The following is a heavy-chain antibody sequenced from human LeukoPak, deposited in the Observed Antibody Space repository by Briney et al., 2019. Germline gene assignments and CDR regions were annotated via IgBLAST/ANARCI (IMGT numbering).Heavy chain of an antibody. J-gene: IGHJ4*02. D-gene: IGHD3/OR15-3a*01. CDR1: GFTFSSYA. V-gene: IGHV3-23*01. CDR2: ISSGGSSS. CDR3: AKKGSNSFDF. Sequence: GGSLRLPCAASGFTFSSYAMSWVRQAPGKGLEWVSGISSGGSSSYYTDSVKGRFTISRDNSKNTLCLQMNSLRTEDTAVYYCAKKGSNSFDFWGQGTLVTVSS.